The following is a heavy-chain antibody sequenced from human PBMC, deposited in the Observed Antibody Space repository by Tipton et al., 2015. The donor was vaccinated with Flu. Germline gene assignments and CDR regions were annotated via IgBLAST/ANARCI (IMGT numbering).Heavy chain of an antibody. D-gene: IGHD5-12*01. Sequence: LTCSVSGGSITKSYWSWLRQPAGKGLQWIGRISTSGHTNYNASLESRVTISRDTSRNLFSLRLRSATAADTALYYCARDLRAYSGYTGGDGFDLWGRGIMVIVSS. V-gene: IGHV4-4*07. CDR1: GGSITKSY. J-gene: IGHJ3*01. CDR3: ARDLRAYSGYTGGDGFDL. CDR2: ISTSGHT.